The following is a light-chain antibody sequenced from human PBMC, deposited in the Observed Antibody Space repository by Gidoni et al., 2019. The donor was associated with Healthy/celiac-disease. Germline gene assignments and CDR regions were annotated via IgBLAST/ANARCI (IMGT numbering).Light chain of an antibody. Sequence: EIVLTPSPGTLSLSPGERATLSCRASQTVSSSYLAWYQQKPGQAPRLLIYGASSRATGITDFTLTISRLEPEDFAVYYCQQYGSSPLTFGGGTKVEIK. V-gene: IGKV3-20*01. CDR1: QTVSSSY. CDR2: GAS. CDR3: QQYGSSPLT. J-gene: IGKJ4*01.